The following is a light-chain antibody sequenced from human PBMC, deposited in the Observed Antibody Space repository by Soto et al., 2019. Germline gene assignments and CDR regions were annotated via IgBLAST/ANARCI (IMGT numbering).Light chain of an antibody. Sequence: QSALTQPASVSGSPGQSITISCTGTSSDVGGYSYVSWYQQHPGQTPKLMIYEVSNLPSGVSHRFSGSKSGNTASLTISRLHTEDEADYYCSSFSSITREVFGGGTKVTVL. CDR2: EVS. J-gene: IGLJ2*01. V-gene: IGLV2-14*01. CDR1: SSDVGGYSY. CDR3: SSFSSITREV.